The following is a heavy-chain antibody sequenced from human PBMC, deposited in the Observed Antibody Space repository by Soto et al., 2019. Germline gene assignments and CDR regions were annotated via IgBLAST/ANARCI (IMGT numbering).Heavy chain of an antibody. CDR2: IDASGGST. CDR1: GYTFTNYY. V-gene: IGHV1-46*03. Sequence: QVQLVQSGAEVKKPGASVKASCKASGYTFTNYYINWVRQAPGQGLEWMGVIDASGGSTGYAQKFQGRVTMTRDTSTSTVYMEQSSLRSEDTAVYYCARGVEGIGAAAFDYWGQGTLVTVSS. D-gene: IGHD6-13*01. CDR3: ARGVEGIGAAAFDY. J-gene: IGHJ4*02.